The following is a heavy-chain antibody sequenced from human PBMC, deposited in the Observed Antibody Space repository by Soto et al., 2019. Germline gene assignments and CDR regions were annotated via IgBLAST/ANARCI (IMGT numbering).Heavy chain of an antibody. CDR2: IIPIIGPA. D-gene: IGHD3-22*01. J-gene: IGHJ5*02. CDR3: ARDLGTTIAGPPRRETYGWLDL. V-gene: IGHV1-69*01. Sequence: QVQLVQSGAEVKRPGSSVKLSCKASGGTFTYYGISWVRQAPGQGLEWMGGIIPIIGPATYAQKFQDRVTITADQSTSTAYMELSSLGSEDTALYYCARDLGTTIAGPPRRETYGWLDLWGQGTLVTVSS. CDR1: GGTFTYYG.